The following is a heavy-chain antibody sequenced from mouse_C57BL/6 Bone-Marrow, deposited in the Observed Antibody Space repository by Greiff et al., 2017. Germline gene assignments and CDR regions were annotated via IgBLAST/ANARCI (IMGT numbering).Heavy chain of an antibody. CDR2: IHPSDSDT. J-gene: IGHJ4*01. V-gene: IGHV1-74*01. CDR1: GYTFTSYW. D-gene: IGHD2-14*01. Sequence: VQLQQSVAELVKPGASVKVSCKASGYTFTSYWMHWVKQRPGQGLEWIGRIHPSDSDTNYNQKFKGKATLTVDKSYSTASMQLSSLTSEDSAVYYCAIWGVRPDYAMDDWGQGTSVTVSS. CDR3: AIWGVRPDYAMDD.